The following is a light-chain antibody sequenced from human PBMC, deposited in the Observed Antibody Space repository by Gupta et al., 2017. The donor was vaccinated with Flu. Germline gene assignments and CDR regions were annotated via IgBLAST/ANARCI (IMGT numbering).Light chain of an antibody. V-gene: IGKV3-15*01. CDR1: QRVSSN. CDR3: QQDTSWLT. CDR2: GAS. Sequence: EIVMTQSPSTLSVAPGERASLSCRASQRVSSNLEWYQQKPCQSPGLLIYGASIMDIGVADRYSRSGFVREFTRTSSCRQRADYAVYSGQQDTSWLTFGGGTKVQIK. J-gene: IGKJ4*01.